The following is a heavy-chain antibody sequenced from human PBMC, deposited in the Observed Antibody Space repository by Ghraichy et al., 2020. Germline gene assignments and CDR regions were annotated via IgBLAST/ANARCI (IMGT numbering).Heavy chain of an antibody. CDR2: ISRSGDGT. CDR3: AKDVDSGATRLSPFDY. CDR1: GFTFNTYA. D-gene: IGHD6-6*01. Sequence: GGSLRLSCAASGFTFNTYAMSWVRQAPGKGLEWVSTISRSGDGTVYADSVKGRFTISRDNPKKALFLQMNSLRAEDTAVYYCAKDVDSGATRLSPFDYWGQGTLVTVSS. J-gene: IGHJ4*02. V-gene: IGHV3-23*01.